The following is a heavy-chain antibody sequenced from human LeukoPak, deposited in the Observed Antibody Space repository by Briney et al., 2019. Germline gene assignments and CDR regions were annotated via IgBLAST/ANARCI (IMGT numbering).Heavy chain of an antibody. V-gene: IGHV5-10-1*01. Sequence: GESLKISCKGSGYSFTSDWISWVRQMPGKGLEWMGTIDPSDSYTNYSPSFQGHVTISADKSISTAYLQWSSLKASDTAMYYCARGGKSAYGWFDPWGQGALVTVSS. CDR3: ARGGKSAYGWFDP. CDR2: IDPSDSYT. J-gene: IGHJ5*02. D-gene: IGHD5-12*01. CDR1: GYSFTSDW.